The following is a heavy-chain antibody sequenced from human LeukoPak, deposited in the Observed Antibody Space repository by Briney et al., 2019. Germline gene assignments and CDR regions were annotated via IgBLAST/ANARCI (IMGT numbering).Heavy chain of an antibody. D-gene: IGHD2-2*01. CDR2: IKSKTDGGTT. CDR3: TTETSLGYCSSISCYSFDY. CDR1: GFTFSNAW. J-gene: IGHJ4*02. Sequence: GGSLRLSCAASGFTFSNAWMSWVRQAPGKGLEWVGRIKSKTDGGTTDYAAPVKGRFTISRDDSKNTLYLQMNSLKTEDTAVYYCTTETSLGYCSSISCYSFDYWGQGTLVTVSS. V-gene: IGHV3-15*01.